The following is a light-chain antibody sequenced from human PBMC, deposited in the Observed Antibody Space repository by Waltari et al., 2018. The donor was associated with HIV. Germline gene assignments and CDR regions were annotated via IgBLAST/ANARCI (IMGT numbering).Light chain of an antibody. CDR1: QSVNNW. V-gene: IGKV1-12*01. J-gene: IGKJ5*01. Sequence: DIQMTQSPSSVSAFVGDRVTITCRVSQSVNNWLAWYQQKPGKAPKLLIYAASSLQSGVPSRFSGSGSGTDFTLTISSLRPEDLGTYYCQQANTFPLAFGQGTRLEIK. CDR3: QQANTFPLA. CDR2: AAS.